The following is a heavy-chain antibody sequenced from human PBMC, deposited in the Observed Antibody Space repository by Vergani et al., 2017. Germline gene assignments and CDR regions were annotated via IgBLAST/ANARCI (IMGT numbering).Heavy chain of an antibody. D-gene: IGHD3-10*01. CDR2: INPSGGST. CDR1: GYTFTSYY. V-gene: IGHV1-46*01. Sequence: QVQLVQSGAEVKKPGASVKVSCKASGYTFTSYYMHWVRQAPGQGLEWMGIINPSGGSTSYAQKFRGRVTMTRDTSTSTFYMELSSLRSEDTAVYYCARDGGNYYGSGSYYNVYWGQGTLVTVSS. CDR3: ARDGGNYYGSGSYYNVY. J-gene: IGHJ4*02.